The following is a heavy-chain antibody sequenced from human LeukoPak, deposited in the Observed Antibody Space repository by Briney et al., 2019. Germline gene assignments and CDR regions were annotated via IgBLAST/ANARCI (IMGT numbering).Heavy chain of an antibody. J-gene: IGHJ6*02. V-gene: IGHV1-18*01. CDR2: ISAYNGNT. CDR1: GYTFTSYG. D-gene: IGHD6-6*01. Sequence: ASVKVSCKASGYTFTSYGISWVRQAPGQGLEWMGWISAYNGNTNYAQKLQGRVTMTTDTSTSTAYMELRSLRSDDTAVYYCARVRQIGYSSSSRAYYYYYGMDVWGQGTTVTVSS. CDR3: ARVRQIGYSSSSRAYYYYYGMDV.